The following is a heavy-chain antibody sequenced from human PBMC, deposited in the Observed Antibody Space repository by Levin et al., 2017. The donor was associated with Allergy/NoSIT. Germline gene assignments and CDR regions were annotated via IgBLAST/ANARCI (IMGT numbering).Heavy chain of an antibody. Sequence: GESLKISCSASGFTFNKNTMQWVRQAPGKRLEHVSAISNNGGRTYYTDSVKGRFTISRDNSKNTVYLQMSSLRPGDTAMYYCVKNGDYGELGFWGQGTLVTVSS. CDR1: GFTFNKNT. J-gene: IGHJ4*02. V-gene: IGHV3-64D*06. D-gene: IGHD4-17*01. CDR2: ISNNGGRT. CDR3: VKNGDYGELGF.